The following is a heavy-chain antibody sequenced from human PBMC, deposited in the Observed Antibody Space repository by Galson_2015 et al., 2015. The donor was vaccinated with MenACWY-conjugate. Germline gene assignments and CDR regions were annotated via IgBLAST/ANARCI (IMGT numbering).Heavy chain of an antibody. CDR2: INPGGSST. CDR3: AKTRGASFYFDS. CDR1: RFIFSGHW. J-gene: IGHJ4*02. Sequence: SLRLSCAASRFIFSGHWLHWVRQAPGKGLVWVSRINPGGSSTTYADSVKDRYTISRDNAKNTLYLQMNSLKPEDTAVFYCAKTRGASFYFDSWGQGTLVTVSS. D-gene: IGHD1-26*01. V-gene: IGHV3-74*01.